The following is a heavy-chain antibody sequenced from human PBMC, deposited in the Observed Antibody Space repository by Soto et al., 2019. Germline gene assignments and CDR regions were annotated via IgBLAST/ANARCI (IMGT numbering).Heavy chain of an antibody. V-gene: IGHV5-51*01. CDR1: GYRFTSYW. CDR3: ARQPAMTTVTTIDY. J-gene: IGHJ4*02. D-gene: IGHD4-4*01. Sequence: GESLKISCKASGYRFTSYWLAWVRQMPGKGLEWMGIIYPDDSDTRYSPSFQGQVTISADKSINTAYLQWSSLKASDPAMYYCARQPAMTTVTTIDYWGQGTLVTVSS. CDR2: IYPDDSDT.